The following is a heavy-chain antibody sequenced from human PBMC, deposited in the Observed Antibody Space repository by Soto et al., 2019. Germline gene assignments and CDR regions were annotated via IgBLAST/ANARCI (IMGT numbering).Heavy chain of an antibody. CDR3: ARKITGATGVFDC. V-gene: IGHV1-2*04. CDR2: INLNSGDT. CDR1: GYTFTGYY. D-gene: IGHD1-20*01. J-gene: IGHJ4*02. Sequence: ASLKVSCKASGYTFTGYYMHWVRHAPGQRLEWMGGINLNSGDTNYAPKFQGWATMTRDTSISTAYMELSRLKSDDTAVYYCARKITGATGVFDCWGQGTLVTVSS.